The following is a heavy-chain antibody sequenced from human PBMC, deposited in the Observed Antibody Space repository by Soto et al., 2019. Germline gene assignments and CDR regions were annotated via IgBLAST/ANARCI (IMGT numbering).Heavy chain of an antibody. D-gene: IGHD5-12*01. Sequence: EVQLLESGGGLVQPGGSLRLSCAASGLTFSSYAMSWVRQAPGKGLEWVSGISGDSGRTLYADSVKGRFTISRDNSKNTLYLQMNSLRAEDTAVYYCAKRIMATIGHFDSWGQGTLVTVSS. CDR1: GLTFSSYA. V-gene: IGHV3-23*01. CDR2: ISGDSGRT. J-gene: IGHJ4*02. CDR3: AKRIMATIGHFDS.